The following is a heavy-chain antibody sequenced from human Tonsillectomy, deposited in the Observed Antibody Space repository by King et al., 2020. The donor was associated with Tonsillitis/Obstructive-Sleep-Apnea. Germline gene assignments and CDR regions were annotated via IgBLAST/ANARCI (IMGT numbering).Heavy chain of an antibody. CDR1: GYTFTNYW. D-gene: IGHD4-23*01. Sequence: LQLVQSGADVKKPGESLKISCKGSGYTFTNYWIGWVRQMPGKGLDWMGIIYPGDCDTRYSPSFQGQVTISADKSISTAYLQWSTLKASDTAMYYCARHKGDYGGNSAYYYAMDVWGQGTTVTVSS. V-gene: IGHV5-51*01. J-gene: IGHJ6*02. CDR2: IYPGDCDT. CDR3: ARHKGDYGGNSAYYYAMDV.